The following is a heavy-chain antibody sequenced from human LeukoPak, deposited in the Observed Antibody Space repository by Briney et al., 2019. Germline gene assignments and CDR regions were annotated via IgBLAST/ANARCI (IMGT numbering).Heavy chain of an antibody. Sequence: PGGSLRLSCAASGFTFDDYGMSWVRQAPGKGLEWVSGINWNGGSTGYADSVKGRFTISRDNAKNSLYLQMNSLRAEDTALYYYARGSSTSCCTRGNWFDPWGQGTLVTVSS. CDR2: INWNGGST. D-gene: IGHD2-2*01. J-gene: IGHJ5*02. V-gene: IGHV3-20*04. CDR3: ARGSSTSCCTRGNWFDP. CDR1: GFTFDDYG.